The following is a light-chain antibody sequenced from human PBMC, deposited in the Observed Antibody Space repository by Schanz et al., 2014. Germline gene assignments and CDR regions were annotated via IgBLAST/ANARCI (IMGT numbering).Light chain of an antibody. V-gene: IGKV3-15*01. Sequence: EIVLTQSPATLSLSPGERATLSCRASQSVSSYLAWYQQKPGQAPRLLIYGASTRATGIPARFSGSGSGTEFTLTISSLQSEDFAVYYCQQYGSSPRTFGQGTKVEIK. CDR2: GAS. CDR3: QQYGSSPRT. J-gene: IGKJ1*01. CDR1: QSVSSY.